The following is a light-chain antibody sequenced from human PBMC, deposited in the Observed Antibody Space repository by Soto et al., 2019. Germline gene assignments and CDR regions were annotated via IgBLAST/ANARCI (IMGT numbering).Light chain of an antibody. J-gene: IGLJ1*01. CDR1: SDDVGGYNY. Sequence: QSALTQPASVSGSPGQSITISCTGTSDDVGGYNYVSWYQQHPGKAPKLMIFEVNNRPSGVSNRFSGSKSGNTASLTISGLQAYDEADYYCISFTTSTTPYVFGTGTKLTVL. V-gene: IGLV2-14*01. CDR2: EVN. CDR3: ISFTTSTTPYV.